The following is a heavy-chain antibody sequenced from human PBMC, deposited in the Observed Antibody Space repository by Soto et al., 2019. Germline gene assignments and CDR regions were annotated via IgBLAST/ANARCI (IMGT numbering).Heavy chain of an antibody. Sequence: GGSLRLSCAASGFTFSSYSMNWVRQAPGKGLEWVSYISSSSSTIYYADSVKGRFTISRDNAKNSLYLQMNSLRAEDTAVYYCASPLDGKYPFDWSYWGQGTLVTVSS. CDR1: GFTFSSYS. J-gene: IGHJ4*02. V-gene: IGHV3-48*01. CDR3: ASPLDGKYPFDWSY. D-gene: IGHD3-9*01. CDR2: ISSSSSTI.